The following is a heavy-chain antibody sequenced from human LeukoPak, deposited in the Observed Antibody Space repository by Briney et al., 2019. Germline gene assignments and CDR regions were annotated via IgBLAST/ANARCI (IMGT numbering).Heavy chain of an antibody. CDR3: ARAYRSHNSDYYNFDY. Sequence: GASLKISCKGSGYSFTSYWIGGVRPMPGKGLEWMGIIYPGDSDTRYSPSFQGQVTISADKSISPAYLQWISLKASDTAIYDCARAYRSHNSDYYNFDYWGQGTLVTVSS. V-gene: IGHV5-51*01. CDR1: GYSFTSYW. J-gene: IGHJ4*02. D-gene: IGHD2-21*02. CDR2: IYPGDSDT.